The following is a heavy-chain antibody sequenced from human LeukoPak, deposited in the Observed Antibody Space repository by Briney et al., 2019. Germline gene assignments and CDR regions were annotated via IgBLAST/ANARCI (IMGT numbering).Heavy chain of an antibody. J-gene: IGHJ4*02. CDR3: ARDLRGSDAYYFDY. D-gene: IGHD3-10*01. Sequence: GGSLRLSCAASGFTFSSHAMSWVRQAPGKGLEWVAVLSYDGGKKYYAGSVKGRFTISRDNSKNTLYLQMNSLRGEDTAVYYCARDLRGSDAYYFDYWGQGTLVTVSS. CDR2: LSYDGGKK. CDR1: GFTFSSHA. V-gene: IGHV3-30-3*01.